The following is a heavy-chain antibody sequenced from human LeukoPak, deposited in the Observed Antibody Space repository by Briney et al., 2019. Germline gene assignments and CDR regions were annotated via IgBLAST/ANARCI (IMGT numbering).Heavy chain of an antibody. CDR2: IYYSGST. Sequence: SETLSLTCTVSGGSISSGDYYWSWIRQPPGKGLEWIGYIYYSGSTYYNPSLKSRVTISVDTSKNQFSLKLSSVTAADTAVYYCVRYCSSTSCPEAFDIWGQGTMVTVSS. CDR1: GGSISSGDYY. V-gene: IGHV4-30-4*02. J-gene: IGHJ3*02. CDR3: VRYCSSTSCPEAFDI. D-gene: IGHD2-2*01.